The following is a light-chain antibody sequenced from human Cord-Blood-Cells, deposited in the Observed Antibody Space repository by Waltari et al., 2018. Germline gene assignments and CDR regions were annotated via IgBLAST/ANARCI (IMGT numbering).Light chain of an antibody. CDR3: SSYTSSSTLV. Sequence: QSALTQPASVSGSPGQSITISCTGTSSDVGGYNYASWYQQHPAKAPKLMIYDVSKRPSGVSNRFSGSKSGNTASLTISGLQAEDEADYYCSSYTSSSTLVFGGGTKLTVL. CDR1: SSDVGGYNY. CDR2: DVS. V-gene: IGLV2-14*01. J-gene: IGLJ3*02.